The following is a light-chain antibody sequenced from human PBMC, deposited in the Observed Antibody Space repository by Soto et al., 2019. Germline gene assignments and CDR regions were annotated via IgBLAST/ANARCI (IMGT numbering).Light chain of an antibody. CDR1: ESISNN. CDR3: QQTYSTPRGA. V-gene: IGKV1-39*01. J-gene: IGKJ1*01. CDR2: AAS. Sequence: DIQMTQSPSSLSASVGDRVTITCRASESISNNLNWYQQKPGTAPKLLIYAASTLQSGVPSRFSGGGSGIDFTLTIGSLQPDDFTTYYCQQTYSTPRGAFGQGTKVEIK.